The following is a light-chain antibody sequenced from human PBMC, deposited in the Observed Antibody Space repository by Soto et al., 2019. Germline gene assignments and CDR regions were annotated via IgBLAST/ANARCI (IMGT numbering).Light chain of an antibody. CDR2: EVS. Sequence: SALTQPASMSGSPGQSITISCTGTSSDVGGYNYVSWYQQHPDRAPKLIIYEVSNRPSGVSIRFSGSKSANTASLTISGLQAEDEADYYCSSYSTTYTVLFGGGTKLTVL. CDR3: SSYSTTYTVL. J-gene: IGLJ2*01. V-gene: IGLV2-14*01. CDR1: SSDVGGYNY.